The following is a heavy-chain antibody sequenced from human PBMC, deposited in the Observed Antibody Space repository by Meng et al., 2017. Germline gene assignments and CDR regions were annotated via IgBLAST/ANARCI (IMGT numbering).Heavy chain of an antibody. CDR3: ARGSLVAGPQIDY. CDR2: ISSSSSYI. D-gene: IGHD6-19*01. V-gene: IGHV3-21*01. Sequence: GESLKISCAASGFTFSSYSMNWVRQAPGKGLEWVSSISSSSSYIYYADSVKGRFTISRDNAKNSLYLQMNSLRVEDTAVYYCARGSLVAGPQIDYWGQGTLVTVSS. J-gene: IGHJ4*02. CDR1: GFTFSSYS.